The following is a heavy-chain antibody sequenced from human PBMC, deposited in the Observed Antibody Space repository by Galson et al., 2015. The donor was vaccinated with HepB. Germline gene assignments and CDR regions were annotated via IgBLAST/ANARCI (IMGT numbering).Heavy chain of an antibody. Sequence: SLRLSCAASGFTFSSYGMSWVRQTPGKVLEWVSSISGGGATTYYADSVKGQFTISRDKSKSTLYLQMNSLRAEDTALYYCAKKPAGLTAGPTPFDYWGQGTLVTVSS. CDR3: AKKPAGLTAGPTPFDY. CDR2: ISGGGATT. D-gene: IGHD6-13*01. V-gene: IGHV3-23*01. J-gene: IGHJ4*02. CDR1: GFTFSSYG.